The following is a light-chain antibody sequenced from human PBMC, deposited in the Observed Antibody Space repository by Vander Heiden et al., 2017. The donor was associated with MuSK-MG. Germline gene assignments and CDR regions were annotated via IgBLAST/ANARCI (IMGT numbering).Light chain of an antibody. V-gene: IGKV1-33*01. J-gene: IGKJ4*01. CDR2: DAS. CDR1: QDISNY. CDR3: QQYDNLLFT. Sequence: FQITPSPSSLSASVGDRVTITCQASQDISNYLNWYQQKPGKAPKLLIYDASNLETGVPSRFSGSGSGTDFTFTISSLQPEDIATYYCQQYDNLLFTFGGGTKVEIK.